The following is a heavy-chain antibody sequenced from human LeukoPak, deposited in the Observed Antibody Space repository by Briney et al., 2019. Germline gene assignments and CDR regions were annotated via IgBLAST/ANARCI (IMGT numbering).Heavy chain of an antibody. CDR1: GFTFSSYT. V-gene: IGHV3-21*01. CDR2: ISSSSSYI. J-gene: IGHJ6*01. CDR3: ARGSEGYCSGGGCYYGMDV. Sequence: GGSLRLSCAASGFTFSSYTMNWVRQAPGKGLEWVSYISSSSSYICYADSVKGRFTISRDNAENSLYLQMNSLRAEDTAVYYCARGSEGYCSGGGCYYGMDVWGQGTTVTVSS. D-gene: IGHD2-15*01.